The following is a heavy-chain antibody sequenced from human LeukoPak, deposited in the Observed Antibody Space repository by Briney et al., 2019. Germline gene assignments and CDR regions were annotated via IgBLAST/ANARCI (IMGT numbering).Heavy chain of an antibody. CDR1: GFTFRTYA. J-gene: IGHJ4*02. CDR2: ISGTGGST. D-gene: IGHD2-2*01. Sequence: PGGSLRLSCAASGFTFRTYAMNWVRQAPGKGLKWVSAISGTGGSTYYADSVKGRFTISRDNSKNTLYLQTNSLRAEDTAVYYCAKLGRVVPAATVAYWGQGTLVTVSS. V-gene: IGHV3-23*01. CDR3: AKLGRVVPAATVAY.